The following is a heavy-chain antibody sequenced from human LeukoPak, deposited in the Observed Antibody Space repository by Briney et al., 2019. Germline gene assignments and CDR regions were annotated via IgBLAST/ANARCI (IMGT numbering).Heavy chain of an antibody. D-gene: IGHD6-19*01. J-gene: IGHJ4*02. CDR3: ARARVSSGWYGFFDY. CDR2: IYSGGST. V-gene: IGHV3-53*01. Sequence: GGSLRLSCAASGFTVSSNYMSWVRQAPGKGLEWVSVIYSGGSTYYADSVKGRFTISRDNSKNTLYLQMNSLRAEDTAVYYCARARVSSGWYGFFDYWGQGTLGTVSA. CDR1: GFTVSSNY.